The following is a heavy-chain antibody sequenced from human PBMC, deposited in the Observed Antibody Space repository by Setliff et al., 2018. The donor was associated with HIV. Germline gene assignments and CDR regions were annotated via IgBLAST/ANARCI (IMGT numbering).Heavy chain of an antibody. J-gene: IGHJ2*01. CDR2: INSGTGNT. V-gene: IGHV1-3*01. CDR1: GYNFTSYA. D-gene: IGHD4-17*01. CDR3: ANSVTDASYWYFIH. Sequence: ASVKVSCKASGYNFTSYAMHWVRQAPGHSLEWMGFINSGTGNTIYSQKFQGRVTFSRDTSASTAYMELSSLRSEDTAVYYCANSVTDASYWYFIHWGRGSPVTVSS.